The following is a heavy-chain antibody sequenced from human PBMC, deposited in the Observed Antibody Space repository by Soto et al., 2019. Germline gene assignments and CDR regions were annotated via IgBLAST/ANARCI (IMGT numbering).Heavy chain of an antibody. J-gene: IGHJ4*02. CDR1: GVSISNSSYY. V-gene: IGHV4-39*01. Sequence: LSLTCTVSGVSISNSSYYWGWIRRPPGKGLEWIGTIYYSGITHYNPSLKSRVTISVDTSKNQFSLKLTSVTAADTAVYYCARHGSNWGQGTLVTVSS. CDR2: IYYSGIT. CDR3: ARHGSN.